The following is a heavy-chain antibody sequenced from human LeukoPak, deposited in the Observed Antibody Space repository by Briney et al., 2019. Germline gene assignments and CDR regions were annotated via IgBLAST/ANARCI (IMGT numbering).Heavy chain of an antibody. CDR1: GGSISSYY. J-gene: IGHJ6*02. Sequence: SETLSLTCTFSGGSISSYYWSWIGQPAGKGLDWMGRIYSSGSTNYNPSLKSRVTMSLDTSKNQFSLRLSSVTAADTAVYYCARGDCSSTSCSSYYGVDVWGQGTTVTVSS. V-gene: IGHV4-4*07. CDR2: IYSSGST. CDR3: ARGDCSSTSCSSYYGVDV. D-gene: IGHD2-2*01.